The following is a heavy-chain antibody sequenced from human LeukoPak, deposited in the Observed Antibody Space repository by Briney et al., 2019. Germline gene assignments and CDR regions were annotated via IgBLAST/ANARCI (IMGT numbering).Heavy chain of an antibody. V-gene: IGHV3-15*01. Sequence: GGSLRLSCAASGFTFSNAWMSWVRQAPGKGLEWVGRIKGKTDGGTTDYAAPVKGRFTISRDDSKNTLYLQMNSLKTEDTAVYYCTTDGPDYYDSSGYYYNTYWGQGTLVTVSS. J-gene: IGHJ4*02. CDR1: GFTFSNAW. CDR3: TTDGPDYYDSSGYYYNTY. D-gene: IGHD3-22*01. CDR2: IKGKTDGGTT.